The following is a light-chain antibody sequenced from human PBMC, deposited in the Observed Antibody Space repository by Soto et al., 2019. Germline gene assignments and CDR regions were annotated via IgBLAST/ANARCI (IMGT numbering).Light chain of an antibody. CDR1: QSVSSSY. CDR2: GAS. V-gene: IGKV3-20*01. Sequence: MVFTPYPATLSLSLGDRAPLSCGASQSVSSSYLAWYQQKPGQAPRLLIYGASNRATGIPDRFSGSGSGTDFTLTISRLEPEDIAVYYCQQYGSSGTFGQGSKVDIK. J-gene: IGKJ1*01. CDR3: QQYGSSGT.